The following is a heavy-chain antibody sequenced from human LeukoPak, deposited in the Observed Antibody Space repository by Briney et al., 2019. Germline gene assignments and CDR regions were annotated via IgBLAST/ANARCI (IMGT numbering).Heavy chain of an antibody. CDR2: ISVSSGAI. Sequence: PGGSLRLSCAASVFTFSSYSMNWVRQAPGKGLEWVSYISVSSGAIYYADSVKGRFTISRDNAQNSLYLQMNSLRAEDTAIYYCVRDRGTYRPIDYWGQGTLVTVSS. V-gene: IGHV3-48*04. CDR1: VFTFSSYS. D-gene: IGHD1-26*01. J-gene: IGHJ4*02. CDR3: VRDRGTYRPIDY.